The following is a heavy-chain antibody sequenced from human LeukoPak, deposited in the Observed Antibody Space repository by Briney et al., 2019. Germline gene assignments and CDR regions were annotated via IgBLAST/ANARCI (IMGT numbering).Heavy chain of an antibody. J-gene: IGHJ4*02. CDR1: GGSISSYY. V-gene: IGHV4-59*01. CDR3: ARDGGWGWDY. D-gene: IGHD6-19*01. CDR2: IYYSGST. Sequence: SETLSLTCTVSGGSISSYYWSWIRQPPGKGLEWIGYIYYSGSTNYNPSLKSRVTISVDTSKNQFSLKLSSVTAADTAVYYCARDGGWGWDYWGQGTLVTVSS.